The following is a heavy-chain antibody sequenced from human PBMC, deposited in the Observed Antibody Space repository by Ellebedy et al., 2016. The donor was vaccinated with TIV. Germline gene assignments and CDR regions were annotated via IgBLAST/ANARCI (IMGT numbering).Heavy chain of an antibody. V-gene: IGHV3-49*03. J-gene: IGHJ4*02. CDR2: IRSKAYVGTT. Sequence: PGGSLRLSCAASGFTFSSYWMSWFRQAPGKGLEWVGFIRSKAYVGTTEYAASVKGRFPISRDDSKSIAYLQMNSLKTEDTAVYYCTRSGSFDYWGQGTLVTVSS. D-gene: IGHD1-26*01. CDR3: TRSGSFDY. CDR1: GFTFSSYW.